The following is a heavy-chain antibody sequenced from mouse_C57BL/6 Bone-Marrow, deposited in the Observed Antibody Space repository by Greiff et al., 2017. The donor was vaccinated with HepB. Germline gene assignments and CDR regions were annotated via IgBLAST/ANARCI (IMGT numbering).Heavy chain of an antibody. CDR1: GYTLTSYW. V-gene: IGHV1-64*01. CDR3: ARNTTVVSYYFDY. J-gene: IGHJ2*01. Sequence: QVQLQQPGAELVKPGASVKLSCKASGYTLTSYWMHWVKQRPGQGLEWIGMIHPNSGSTNYNEKFKSKATLTVDKSSSTAYMQLSSLTSEDSAVYYCARNTTVVSYYFDYWGQGTTLTVSS. CDR2: IHPNSGST. D-gene: IGHD1-1*01.